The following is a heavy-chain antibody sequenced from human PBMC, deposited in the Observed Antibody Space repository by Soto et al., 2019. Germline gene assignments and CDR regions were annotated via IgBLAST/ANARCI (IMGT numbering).Heavy chain of an antibody. CDR3: AGLTVAFGGVFDY. Sequence: EGQLLESGGGLVQPGGSLRLSCAASGFAFNTYDMAWVRQAPGKGPEWISDISGSGSKTNYADSVKGRFTISRDNSKITLYLQMNNLRAEDTAIYYCAGLTVAFGGVFDYWGQGTRVTVSS. CDR1: GFAFNTYD. D-gene: IGHD3-16*01. V-gene: IGHV3-23*01. CDR2: ISGSGSKT. J-gene: IGHJ4*02.